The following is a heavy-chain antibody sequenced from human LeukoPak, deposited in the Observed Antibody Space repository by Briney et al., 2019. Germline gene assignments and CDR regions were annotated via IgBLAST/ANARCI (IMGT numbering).Heavy chain of an antibody. D-gene: IGHD2-2*01. V-gene: IGHV1-18*01. CDR1: GYTFTSYG. J-gene: IGHJ5*02. Sequence: GASVKASCKASGYTFTSYGSSWVRQAAGQGLEWIGWISAYSGNTNYAPKLQGRVTMTTDTSTSTAYIELRSLASDDTAVYFSARGRGCSSTSCYASIWFDPWGQGTLVTVSS. CDR2: ISAYSGNT. CDR3: ARGRGCSSTSCYASIWFDP.